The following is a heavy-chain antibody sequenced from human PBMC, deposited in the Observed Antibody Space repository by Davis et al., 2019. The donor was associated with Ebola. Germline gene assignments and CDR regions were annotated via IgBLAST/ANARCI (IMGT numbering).Heavy chain of an antibody. V-gene: IGHV4-59*01. CDR2: IYYSGST. J-gene: IGHJ6*02. CDR1: GGSISSYY. Sequence: MPSETLSLTCTVSGGSISSYYWSWIRQPPGKGLEWIGYIYYSGSTNYNPSLKSRVTISVDTSKNQFSLKLSSVTAADTAVYYCARDQGSYYYYDGRLGPRDHGHRLL. CDR3: ARDQGSYYYYDGR.